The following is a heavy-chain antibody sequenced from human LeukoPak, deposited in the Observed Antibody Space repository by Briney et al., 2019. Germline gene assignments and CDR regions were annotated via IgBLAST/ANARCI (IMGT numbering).Heavy chain of an antibody. CDR1: GGSISGYY. Sequence: SETLSLTCTVSGGSISGYYWNWIRQPAGKGLEWIGRIYISGSTNYNPSLKSRVTMSIDTSKDQFSLKLSSVTAADTAVYYCARAGDGSGSYDNADYDYWGQGTLVTVSS. D-gene: IGHD3-10*01. V-gene: IGHV4-4*07. J-gene: IGHJ4*02. CDR2: IYISGST. CDR3: ARAGDGSGSYDNADYDY.